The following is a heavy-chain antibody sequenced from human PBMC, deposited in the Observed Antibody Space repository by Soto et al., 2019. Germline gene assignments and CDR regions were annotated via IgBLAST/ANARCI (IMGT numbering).Heavy chain of an antibody. J-gene: IGHJ6*02. V-gene: IGHV4-4*02. D-gene: IGHD2-15*01. CDR3: ARTDCSGGSCYYYYGMDV. CDR1: GGSISSSNW. CDR2: IYHSGST. Sequence: PSETLSLTCAVSGGSISSSNWWSWVRQPPGKGLEWIGEIYHSGSTNYNPSLKSRVTISVDKSKNQFSLKLSSVTAADTAAYYCARTDCSGGSCYYYYGMDVWGQGTTVTVSS.